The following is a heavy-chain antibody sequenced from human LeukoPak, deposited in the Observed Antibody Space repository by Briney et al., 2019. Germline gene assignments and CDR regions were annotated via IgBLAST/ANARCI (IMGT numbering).Heavy chain of an antibody. J-gene: IGHJ6*03. D-gene: IGHD5-12*01. Sequence: GASVTVSRKASGYTFTIYGISWVRQAPGQGLEWMGWISAYNGNTNYSQKLQGRVTMTTDTSTSTAYMELRSLRSADTAVYYRARGSSGYDYYYYYMDVWGKGTTVTVSS. V-gene: IGHV1-18*01. CDR2: ISAYNGNT. CDR3: ARGSSGYDYYYYYMDV. CDR1: GYTFTIYG.